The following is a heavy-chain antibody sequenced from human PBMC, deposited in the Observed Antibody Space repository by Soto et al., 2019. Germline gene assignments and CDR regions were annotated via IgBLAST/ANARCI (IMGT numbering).Heavy chain of an antibody. J-gene: IGHJ6*02. V-gene: IGHV4-34*01. CDR3: VTFYYYYGMDV. CDR1: GGSFSGYY. D-gene: IGHD3-16*01. Sequence: SETLSLTCAVYGGSFSGYYWSWIRQPPGKGLEWIGEINHSGSTNYNPSLKSRVTISVDTSKNQFSLKLSSVTAADTAVYYCVTFYYYYGMDVWGQGTTVTVSS. CDR2: INHSGST.